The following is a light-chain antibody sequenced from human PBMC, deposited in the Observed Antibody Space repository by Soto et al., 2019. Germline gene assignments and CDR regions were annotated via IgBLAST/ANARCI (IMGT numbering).Light chain of an antibody. Sequence: QSVLTQPASVSGSPGQSITISCTETSSDVGGYNYVSWYQQQAGKAPKLLIYEVNYRPSGVSDRFSGSKYGTTASLTISGLQAEDEADYYCSSYTTTKNCVFGTGTKVTVL. CDR2: EVN. CDR1: SSDVGGYNY. J-gene: IGLJ1*01. CDR3: SSYTTTKNCV. V-gene: IGLV2-14*01.